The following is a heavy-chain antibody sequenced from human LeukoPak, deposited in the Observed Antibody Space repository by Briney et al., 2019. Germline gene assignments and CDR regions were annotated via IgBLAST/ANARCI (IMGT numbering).Heavy chain of an antibody. J-gene: IGHJ4*02. CDR2: IDPGGGGT. CDR1: GYTFTSYY. Sequence: VSVKVSCKASGYTFTSYYIHWVRQAPGQGLEWMRIIDPGGGGTTYAQKFLGRVTMTRDMSTSTVYMELSSLRSDDTAVYYCASHGSGSHSWFDYWGQGTLVTVSS. V-gene: IGHV1-46*01. D-gene: IGHD3-10*01. CDR3: ASHGSGSHSWFDY.